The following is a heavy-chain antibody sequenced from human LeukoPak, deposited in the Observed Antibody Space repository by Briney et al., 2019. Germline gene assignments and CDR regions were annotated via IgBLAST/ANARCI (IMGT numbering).Heavy chain of an antibody. CDR3: AKDPYSSGSGTLYFDY. D-gene: IGHD6-19*01. V-gene: IGHV3-30-3*01. CDR1: GFTFSSYA. Sequence: GGSLRLSCAASGFTFSSYAMHWVRQAPGKGLEWVAVISYDGSNKYYADSVKGRFTISRDNSKNTLYLQMNSLRAEDTALYYCAKDPYSSGSGTLYFDYWGQGTLVTVSS. CDR2: ISYDGSNK. J-gene: IGHJ4*02.